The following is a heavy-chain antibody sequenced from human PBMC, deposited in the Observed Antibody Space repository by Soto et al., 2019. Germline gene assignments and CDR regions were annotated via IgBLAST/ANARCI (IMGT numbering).Heavy chain of an antibody. CDR1: GGTFSSYA. J-gene: IGHJ5*02. Sequence: QVQLVQSGAEVKKPGSSVKVSCKASGGTFSSYAISWVRQAPGQGLEWMGGIIPIFGTANYAQKFQGRVTITADESTSTAYMELSSLRSEDPAVYYCATDQPYYDSWSGYYAAPLGWFDPCGQGTLVTVSS. CDR2: IIPIFGTA. CDR3: ATDQPYYDSWSGYYAAPLGWFDP. D-gene: IGHD3-3*01. V-gene: IGHV1-69*01.